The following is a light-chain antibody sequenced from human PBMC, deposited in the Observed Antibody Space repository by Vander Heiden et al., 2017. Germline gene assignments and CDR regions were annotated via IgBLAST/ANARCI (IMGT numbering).Light chain of an antibody. CDR2: DDS. CDR1: NIGSKS. J-gene: IGLJ2*01. V-gene: IGLV3-21*03. CDR3: QVWDSSSDHVV. Sequence: SSVLTHPAAVPVAPGKTARITCGGNNIGSKSVHWYQQKPGQAPVLVVYDDSDRPSGIPERFSGSNSGNTATLTISRVEAGDEADYYCQVWDSSSDHVVFGGGTKLTVL.